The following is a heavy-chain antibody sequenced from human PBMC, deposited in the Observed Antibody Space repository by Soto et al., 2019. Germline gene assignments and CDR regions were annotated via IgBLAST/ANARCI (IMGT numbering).Heavy chain of an antibody. J-gene: IGHJ4*02. CDR1: GFTFSSYA. V-gene: IGHV3-30*14. CDR2: ITYDGSNK. D-gene: IGHD3-22*01. Sequence: QVQLVESGGGVVQPGRSLRLSCAASGFTFSSYAMHWVRQAPGKGLEWVAVITYDGSNKYYADSVKGRFTISRDNSKHTLYLQMNSLRAEDTAVYYCAKILGYDSSGYYHVFDYWGQGTLVTVSS. CDR3: AKILGYDSSGYYHVFDY.